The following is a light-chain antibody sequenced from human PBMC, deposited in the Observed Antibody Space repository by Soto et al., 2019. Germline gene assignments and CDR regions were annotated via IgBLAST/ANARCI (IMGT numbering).Light chain of an antibody. Sequence: EIVLTQSPGTLSLSPGERATLSCRASQRITTNSLAWYQQKPGQAPRLLIYDASNRATGIPVRFSGSGSGTDVTLTISRLEPEDFAVYYCQPRGGSPPTWTFGQGTKVEIK. J-gene: IGKJ1*01. V-gene: IGKV3-20*01. CDR1: QRITTNS. CDR2: DAS. CDR3: QPRGGSPPTWT.